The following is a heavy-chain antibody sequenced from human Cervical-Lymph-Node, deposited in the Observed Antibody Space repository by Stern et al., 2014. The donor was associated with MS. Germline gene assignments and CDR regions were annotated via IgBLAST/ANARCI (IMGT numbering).Heavy chain of an antibody. Sequence: QLQLQESGPGLVKPSETLSLTCTVSGGSISSYYWTWVRQPPGKGLEWIGYIYSSGSTNYNPSLRSRVTISLDTSKNQFSLKLNSVTAADTAVYYCARRGYTSWFFDFWGQGTLVTVSS. CDR1: GGSISSYY. CDR2: IYSSGST. D-gene: IGHD2-2*02. V-gene: IGHV4-59*08. J-gene: IGHJ4*02. CDR3: ARRGYTSWFFDF.